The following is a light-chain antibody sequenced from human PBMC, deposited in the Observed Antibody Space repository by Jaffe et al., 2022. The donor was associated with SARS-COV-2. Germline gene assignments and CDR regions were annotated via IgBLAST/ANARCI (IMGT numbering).Light chain of an antibody. CDR1: QSVLYSSNNKNY. J-gene: IGKJ5*01. CDR3: HQYYTTEIT. Sequence: DIVMTQSPDSLAVSLGERATINCKSSQSVLYSSNNKNYLAWYQQKPGQPPKLLIYWASTRESGVPDRFSGSGSGTDFTLTISSLQAEDVAVYYCHQYYTTEITFGQGTRLEIK. CDR2: WAS. V-gene: IGKV4-1*01.